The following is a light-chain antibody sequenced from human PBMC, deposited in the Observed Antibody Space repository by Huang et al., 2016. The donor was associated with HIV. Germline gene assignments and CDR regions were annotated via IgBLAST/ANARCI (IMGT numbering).Light chain of an antibody. CDR3: QQSDTTPWT. CDR1: QGIANS. CDR2: AAS. J-gene: IGKJ1*01. Sequence: DIQMTQSPSSLSASVGDRVTITCRASQGIANSLAWYQQKPGKAPKLLVYAASRLESGVPSRVSGSGSATGYTLTISSLQPEDFATYYCQQSDTTPWTFGPGTKVEIK. V-gene: IGKV1-NL1*01.